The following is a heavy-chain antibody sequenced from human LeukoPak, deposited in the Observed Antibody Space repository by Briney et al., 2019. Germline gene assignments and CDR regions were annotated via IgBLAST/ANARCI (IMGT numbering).Heavy chain of an antibody. J-gene: IGHJ4*02. D-gene: IGHD4-17*01. V-gene: IGHV3-66*01. CDR2: IYSGGST. Sequence: GGSLRLSCAASGFTVSSNYMSWVRQAPGKGLEWVSVIYSGGSTYYAGSVKGRFTISRDNSKNTLYLQMNSLRAEDTAVYYCARVDYGDYYYFDHWGQGTLVTVSS. CDR3: ARVDYGDYYYFDH. CDR1: GFTVSSNY.